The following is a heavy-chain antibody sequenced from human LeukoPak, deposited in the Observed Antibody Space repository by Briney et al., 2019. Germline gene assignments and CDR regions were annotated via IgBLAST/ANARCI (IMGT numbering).Heavy chain of an antibody. V-gene: IGHV4-59*01. CDR3: ARYGEFKGGY. J-gene: IGHJ4*02. CDR1: DGSINNYF. D-gene: IGHD4-17*01. CDR2: VYNNGST. Sequence: PTETLSLTCTVSDGSINNYFWSWIRQPPGMGLEWIGYVYNNGSTNYNPSLKSRGSISIDASKNQLSLKLSSVTAADTAVYYCARYGEFKGGYWGQGTLVTVSA.